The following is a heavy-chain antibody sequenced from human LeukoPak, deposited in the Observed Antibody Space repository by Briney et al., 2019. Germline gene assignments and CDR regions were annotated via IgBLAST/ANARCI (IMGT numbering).Heavy chain of an antibody. V-gene: IGHV3-21*01. CDR2: ISSSSSYI. D-gene: IGHD2-2*02. CDR3: ARDGKVVPAAIDYYGMDV. J-gene: IGHJ6*02. Sequence: GGSLRLSCAASGFTFSSYGMNWVRQAPGKGLEWVSSISSSSSYIYYADSVKGRFTISRDNAKNSLYLQMNSLRAEDTAVYYCARDGKVVPAAIDYYGMDVWGQGTTVTVPS. CDR1: GFTFSSYG.